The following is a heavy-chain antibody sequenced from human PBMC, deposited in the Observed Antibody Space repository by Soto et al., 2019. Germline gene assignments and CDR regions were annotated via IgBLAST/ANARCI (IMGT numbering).Heavy chain of an antibody. V-gene: IGHV3-23*01. CDR3: AKGDGPGRLDENAY. Sequence: SLRLSCEGSGSTFSNYAMSWVRQAPGQGLTWVSGIFGDGHTFYMGSVKGRFTISRDDSKNTVYLLMNSLSVEDTAVYYCAKGDGPGRLDENAYWGQGTLVTVSS. J-gene: IGHJ4*02. CDR2: IFGDGHT. CDR1: GSTFSNYA. D-gene: IGHD3-10*01.